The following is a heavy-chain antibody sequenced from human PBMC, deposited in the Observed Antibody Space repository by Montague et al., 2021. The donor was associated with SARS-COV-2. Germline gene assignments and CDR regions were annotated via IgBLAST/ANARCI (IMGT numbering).Heavy chain of an antibody. CDR1: SGSVSSDY. D-gene: IGHD2-2*01. J-gene: IGHJ4*02. CDR3: ARQLPSYCSTNKCYPYYFDV. V-gene: IGHV4-59*08. Sequence: SETLSLTCSVSSGSVSSDYWSWIRQPPGKGLEWIGYIYSSGSTSYNPSLKSRVTISIDTSRNQFSLSLSSVTVADTAVYFCARQLPSYCSTNKCYPYYFDVWGQGALVTVSS. CDR2: IYSSGST.